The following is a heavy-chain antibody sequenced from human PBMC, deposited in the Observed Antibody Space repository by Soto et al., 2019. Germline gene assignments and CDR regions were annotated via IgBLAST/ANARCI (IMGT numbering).Heavy chain of an antibody. Sequence: QVQLVQSGAEVKQPGSSVKVSCTASGVTFSSYTISWVRQAPGQGLAWMGRIIPMFGIANYAQKFQGRVTITADKSTSTAYMELSSLRSEDTAVDDCASGYGDSHDYWGQGTLVTVSS. J-gene: IGHJ4*02. CDR1: GVTFSSYT. V-gene: IGHV1-69*02. D-gene: IGHD4-17*01. CDR2: IIPMFGIA. CDR3: ASGYGDSHDY.